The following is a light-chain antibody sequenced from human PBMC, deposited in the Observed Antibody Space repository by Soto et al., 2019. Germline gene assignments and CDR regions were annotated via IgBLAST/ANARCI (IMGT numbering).Light chain of an antibody. V-gene: IGKV3-20*01. J-gene: IGKJ4*01. CDR2: GAS. Sequence: EVVLTQSPGTLSLSPGERGTLSCRASQSINSAHLVWYQQKPGQAPRLLIYGASSRATGIPDRFSGSGSGTDFTLPISRMEPEDSDVYYCQHYDGSPLTFGGGTKVELK. CDR1: QSINSAH. CDR3: QHYDGSPLT.